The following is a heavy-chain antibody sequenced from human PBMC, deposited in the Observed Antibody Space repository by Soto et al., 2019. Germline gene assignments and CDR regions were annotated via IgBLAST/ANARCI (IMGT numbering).Heavy chain of an antibody. D-gene: IGHD2-15*01. CDR2: IYHSGST. CDR1: GGSISSGGYS. CDR3: ARGQVVAAQH. V-gene: IGHV4-30-2*01. Sequence: PSETLSLTCAVSGGSISSGGYSWSWIRQPPGKGLEWIGYIYHSGSTYYNPSLKSRITISVDRSKNQFSLKLSSVTAADTAVYYCARGQVVAAQHWGQGTLFTVSS. J-gene: IGHJ4*02.